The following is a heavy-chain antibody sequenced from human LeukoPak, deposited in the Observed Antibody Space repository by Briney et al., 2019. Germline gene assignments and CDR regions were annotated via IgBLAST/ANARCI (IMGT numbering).Heavy chain of an antibody. CDR2: IYHSGRT. CDR1: GYSISSGYY. D-gene: IGHD2-2*01. CDR3: ARVHCPSSCLLNWFDP. V-gene: IGHV4-38-2*02. J-gene: IGHJ5*02. Sequence: SETLSLTCTVSGYSISSGYYWGWIRQPPGKGLEWIGSIYHSGRTYYNPSLKSRVTISVDTSKNQFSLKLSSVTAADTAVYYCARVHCPSSCLLNWFDPWGQGTLVTVSS.